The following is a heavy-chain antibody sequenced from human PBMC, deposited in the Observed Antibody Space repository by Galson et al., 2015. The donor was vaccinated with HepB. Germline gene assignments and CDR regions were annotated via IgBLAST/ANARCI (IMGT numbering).Heavy chain of an antibody. CDR2: IYYSGST. V-gene: IGHV4-61*05. CDR3: ARTDGGAGTGDWYFDL. D-gene: IGHD6-13*01. Sequence: SETLSLTCTVSGGSISSSSYYWSWIRQPPGKGLEWIGYIYYSGSTNYNPSVKSRVTISVDTSKNQFSLKLSSVTAADTAVYYCARTDGGAGTGDWYFDLWGRGTQVTVSS. CDR1: GGSISSSSYY. J-gene: IGHJ2*01.